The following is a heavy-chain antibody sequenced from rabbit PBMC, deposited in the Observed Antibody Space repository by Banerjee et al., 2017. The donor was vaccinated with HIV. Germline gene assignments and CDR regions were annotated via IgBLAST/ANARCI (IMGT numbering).Heavy chain of an antibody. J-gene: IGHJ4*01. V-gene: IGHV1S40*01. D-gene: IGHD4-1*01. CDR3: ARDAWGAEDFDL. Sequence: QSLEESGGDLVKPGASLTLTCTASGFDLSGYYYMCLVRQAPGQGLEWIACIHTSSGSTWYASWVNGRFTISKTSSTTVTLQMTSLTVADTATYFCARDAWGAEDFDLWGPGTLVTVS. CDR1: GFDLSGYYY. CDR2: IHTSSGST.